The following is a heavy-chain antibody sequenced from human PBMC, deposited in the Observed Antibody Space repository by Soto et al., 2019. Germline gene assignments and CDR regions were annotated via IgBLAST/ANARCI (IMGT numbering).Heavy chain of an antibody. CDR1: GGSINSGGYS. CDR3: ARYSGSDYAGWFDP. Sequence: QLQLQESGSGLVKPSQTLSLTCAVSGGSINSGGYSWSWIRQPPGKGLEWIGYTSQSGSTDYNPSRKSRVTISIDRSKNQISLKLGSVTAADTAVYYCARYSGSDYAGWFDPWGQGTLVTVSS. CDR2: TSQSGST. J-gene: IGHJ5*02. D-gene: IGHD5-12*01. V-gene: IGHV4-30-2*01.